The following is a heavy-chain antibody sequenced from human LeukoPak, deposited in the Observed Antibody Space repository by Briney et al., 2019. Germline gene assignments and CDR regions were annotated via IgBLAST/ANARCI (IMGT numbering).Heavy chain of an antibody. D-gene: IGHD6-13*01. CDR3: ARDFKQQLANFDY. Sequence: GGSMTLSCAASGLTFSSYAMHWVRQATGKGLEWVAVISYDGSNKYYADSVKGRFTISRDNSKNTLYLQMNSLRAEDTAVYYCARDFKQQLANFDYWGQGTLVTVSS. CDR2: ISYDGSNK. J-gene: IGHJ4*02. V-gene: IGHV3-30*04. CDR1: GLTFSSYA.